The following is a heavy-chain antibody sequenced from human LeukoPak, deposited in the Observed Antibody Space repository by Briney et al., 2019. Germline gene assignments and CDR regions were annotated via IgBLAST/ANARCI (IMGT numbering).Heavy chain of an antibody. CDR3: ARVGGERTDYFDY. Sequence: PGGSLRLSCAASGFTFSSYGMHWVRQAPGKGLEWVAFIRYDGSNKYYADSVKGRFTISRDNAKNSLYLQMNSLRAEDTAVYYCARVGGERTDYFDYWGQGTLVTVSS. CDR2: IRYDGSNK. D-gene: IGHD2-21*01. V-gene: IGHV3-30*02. CDR1: GFTFSSYG. J-gene: IGHJ4*02.